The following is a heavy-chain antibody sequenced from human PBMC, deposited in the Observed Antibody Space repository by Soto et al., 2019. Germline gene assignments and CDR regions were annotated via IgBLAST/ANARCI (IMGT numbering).Heavy chain of an antibody. D-gene: IGHD6-13*01. CDR3: ARGIATGQLDP. V-gene: IGHV1-3*01. CDR2: INPVNGNT. CDR1: GYTFTTYT. J-gene: IGHJ5*02. Sequence: QVQLVQSGAEVKKPGASVMLSCKASGYTFTTYTMNWVRQAPGQRLEWMGWINPVNGNTKSSQKFQDRVIITRDTSASTAYMEPRSLRSEDTAVYYCARGIATGQLDPWGQGTLVIVSS.